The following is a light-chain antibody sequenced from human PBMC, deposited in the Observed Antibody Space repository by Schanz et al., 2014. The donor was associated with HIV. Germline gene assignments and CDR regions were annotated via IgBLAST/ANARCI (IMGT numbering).Light chain of an antibody. CDR1: QTITSNF. Sequence: PGERAALSCRASQTITSNFLAWYQQRPGQAPRLLIYGASNRATSVTDRFSGSVSGTDFILTISRLEPDDFAVYYYQEHDGSPETFGQGTKVESK. CDR3: QEHDGSPET. CDR2: GAS. V-gene: IGKV3-20*01. J-gene: IGKJ1*01.